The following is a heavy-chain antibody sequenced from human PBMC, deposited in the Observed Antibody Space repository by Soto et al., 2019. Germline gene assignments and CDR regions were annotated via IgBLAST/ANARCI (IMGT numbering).Heavy chain of an antibody. V-gene: IGHV3-73*01. CDR3: GSDTGMAYYGVDV. Sequence: EVQLVESGGGLVQPGGSLKLSCAASGFTFSGSAMHWVRQAPGKGLEWVGRIRNKAKSYATAYAASVNGRFTISRDDSKNTAYLQMNSLKTEDTAVYYCGSDTGMAYYGVDVWGQGTTVTVSS. D-gene: IGHD5-18*01. CDR2: IRNKAKSYAT. J-gene: IGHJ6*02. CDR1: GFTFSGSA.